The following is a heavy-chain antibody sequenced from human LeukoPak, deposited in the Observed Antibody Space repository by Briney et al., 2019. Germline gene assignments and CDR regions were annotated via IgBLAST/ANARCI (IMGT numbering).Heavy chain of an antibody. CDR1: GGTFSSYT. D-gene: IGHD1-26*01. V-gene: IGHV1-69*06. Sequence: ASVKVSCKASGGTFSSYTISWVRQAPGQGLEWMGGIIPIFGTANYAQKFQGRVTITADKSTSTAYMELSSLRSEDTAVYYCAREGIRLEGWELLGYYYYYMDVWGKGTTVTVSS. CDR3: AREGIRLEGWELLGYYYYYMDV. J-gene: IGHJ6*03. CDR2: IIPIFGTA.